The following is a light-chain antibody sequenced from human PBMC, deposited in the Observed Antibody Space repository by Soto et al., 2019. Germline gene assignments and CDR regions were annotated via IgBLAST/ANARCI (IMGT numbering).Light chain of an antibody. J-gene: IGKJ4*01. Sequence: DIVMTQSPDSLAVSLGERATINCKSSQSILYSSNNKNYLAWYQQEPGQPPKLLIYWASTRESGVPDRFGGSGSGTDFTLTISSLQAEDVAVYYCQQYYSTPQLTFGGGTKVDIK. V-gene: IGKV4-1*01. CDR1: QSILYSSNNKNY. CDR3: QQYYSTPQLT. CDR2: WAS.